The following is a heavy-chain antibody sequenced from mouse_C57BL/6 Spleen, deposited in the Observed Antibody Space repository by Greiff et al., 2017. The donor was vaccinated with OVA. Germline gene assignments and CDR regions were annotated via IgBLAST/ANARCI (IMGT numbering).Heavy chain of an antibody. J-gene: IGHJ2*01. V-gene: IGHV1-82*01. CDR2: IYPGDGDT. Sequence: VQLQQSGPELVKPGASVKISCKASGYAFSSSWMNWVKQRPGKGLEWIGRIYPGDGDTNYNGKFKGKATLTADKSSSTAYMQISSLTSEDSAVYVCAREGYYGSEYYFDYWGQGTTLTVSS. D-gene: IGHD2-1*01. CDR3: AREGYYGSEYYFDY. CDR1: GYAFSSSW.